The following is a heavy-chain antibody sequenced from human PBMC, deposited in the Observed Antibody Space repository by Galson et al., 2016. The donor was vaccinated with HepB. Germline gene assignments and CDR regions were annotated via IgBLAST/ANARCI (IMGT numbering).Heavy chain of an antibody. J-gene: IGHJ6*02. Sequence: LSLTCTVSGGSINSYYWSWIRQPPGKGLEWIGYIYFRGSTNYNPSLKSRVTISVDASKNQFSLKLTSVTAADTAVYYCARDNKDFLSDSYYYGMDVWGQGTTVTVSS. CDR2: IYFRGST. CDR1: GGSINSYY. D-gene: IGHD2/OR15-2a*01. CDR3: ARDNKDFLSDSYYYGMDV. V-gene: IGHV4-59*01.